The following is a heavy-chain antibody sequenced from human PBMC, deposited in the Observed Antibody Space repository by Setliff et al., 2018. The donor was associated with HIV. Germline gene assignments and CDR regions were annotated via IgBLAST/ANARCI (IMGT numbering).Heavy chain of an antibody. CDR1: GGTFSSYA. CDR3: ARDSRSSIAPYNFDY. CDR2: ISGYNGNT. V-gene: IGHV1-18*01. Sequence: ASVKVSCKASGGTFSSYAISWVRQAPGQGLEWMGRISGYNGNTNYAQKFQGRVTMTTDTSTRTAYMELRSLRSDDTAVYYCARDSRSSIAPYNFDYWGQGTVVTVSS. D-gene: IGHD6-6*01. J-gene: IGHJ4*02.